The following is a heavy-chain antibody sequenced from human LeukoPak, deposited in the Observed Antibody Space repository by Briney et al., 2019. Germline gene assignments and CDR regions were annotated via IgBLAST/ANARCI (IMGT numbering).Heavy chain of an antibody. CDR1: GGSFSGYY. CDR3: ARGRPPNYYDSSGTYFDY. J-gene: IGHJ4*02. Sequence: PSETLSLTCAVYGGSFSGYYWSWIRQPPGKGLEWSGEINHSGSTNYNPSLKSRVTISVDTSKNQFSLKLSSVTAADTAVYYCARGRPPNYYDSSGTYFDYWGQGTLVAVSS. CDR2: INHSGST. D-gene: IGHD3-22*01. V-gene: IGHV4-34*01.